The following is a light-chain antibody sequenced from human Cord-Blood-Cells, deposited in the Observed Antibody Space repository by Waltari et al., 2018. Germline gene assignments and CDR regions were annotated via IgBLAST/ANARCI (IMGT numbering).Light chain of an antibody. CDR3: CSYAGSSTYV. Sequence: QSALTQPASVSGSPGPSITIPCTGTSSDVGSYNLVSWYQQHPGKPPKLMIYEGSKRPSGVSNRFSGSKSGNTASLTISGLQAEDEADYYCCSYAGSSTYVFGTGTKVTVL. CDR2: EGS. V-gene: IGLV2-23*01. J-gene: IGLJ1*01. CDR1: SSDVGSYNL.